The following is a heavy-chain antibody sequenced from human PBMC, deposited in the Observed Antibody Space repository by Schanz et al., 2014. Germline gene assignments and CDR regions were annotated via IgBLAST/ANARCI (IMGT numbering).Heavy chain of an antibody. V-gene: IGHV3-23*01. D-gene: IGHD3-10*01. CDR2: ISGGGGTT. J-gene: IGHJ3*02. Sequence: EVQLLESGGGLVQPGGSLRLSCAASGFTFSSYAMSWVRQAPGKGLEWVAAISGGGGTTYYADSVKGRVTISRDNAENTLYLQMNSLRAEDTAVYYCARGRFGELSAFDIWGQGTMVTVSS. CDR1: GFTFSSYA. CDR3: ARGRFGELSAFDI.